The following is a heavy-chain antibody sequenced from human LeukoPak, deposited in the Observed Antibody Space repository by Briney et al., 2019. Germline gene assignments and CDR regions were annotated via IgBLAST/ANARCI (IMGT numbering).Heavy chain of an antibody. CDR3: ARGRGSYSLDY. V-gene: IGHV1-2*02. Sequence: ASVKVSCKASRYTFAGYSMHWVRQAPGQGLEWMGWINPNSGGTNYAQKFQGRVTMTGDTSISTAYMELSRLTSNDTAVYYCARGRGSYSLDYWGQGTLVTVSS. J-gene: IGHJ4*02. CDR2: INPNSGGT. CDR1: RYTFAGYS. D-gene: IGHD1-26*01.